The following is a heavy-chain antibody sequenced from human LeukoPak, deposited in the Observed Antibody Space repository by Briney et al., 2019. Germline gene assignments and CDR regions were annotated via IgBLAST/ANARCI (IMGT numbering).Heavy chain of an antibody. J-gene: IGHJ4*02. CDR3: ARLTGAASGTYYFDF. CDR1: GFIFDDYA. CDR2: ISWNSRII. Sequence: GGSPRLSCAASGFIFDDYAMYWVRQAPGKGLEWVSGISWNSRIIDYADSVKGRFTISRDNAKTSLFLQMNSLTTDDTAFYYCARLTGAASGTYYFDFWGQGTLVTVSS. D-gene: IGHD1-26*01. V-gene: IGHV3-9*01.